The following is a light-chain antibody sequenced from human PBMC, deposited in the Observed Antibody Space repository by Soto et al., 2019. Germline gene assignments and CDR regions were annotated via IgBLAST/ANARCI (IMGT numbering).Light chain of an antibody. Sequence: EIVLTQSPGTLSLSPGERACLSCRASQTVSSRFLAWYQQKPGQAPRVLLYGASTRATGIPDRFSGSGSGTDFTLTISRLEPEDFAVYFCHQYESSRTFGQGTNVEMK. V-gene: IGKV3-20*01. J-gene: IGKJ1*01. CDR1: QTVSSRF. CDR2: GAS. CDR3: HQYESSRT.